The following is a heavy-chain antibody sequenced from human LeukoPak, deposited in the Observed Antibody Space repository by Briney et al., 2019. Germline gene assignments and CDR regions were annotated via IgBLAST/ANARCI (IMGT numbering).Heavy chain of an antibody. Sequence: GASVKVSCKASGYTFTSYYMRWVRQAPGQGLEWMGLINPGGGNTNYAQNFQGRVTMTRDTSTSTVYMELSSLRSEDTAIYYCARIRDGYNDAYDVWGQGTVVTVPS. J-gene: IGHJ3*01. CDR3: ARIRDGYNDAYDV. D-gene: IGHD5-24*01. CDR1: GYTFTSYY. CDR2: INPGGGNT. V-gene: IGHV1-46*01.